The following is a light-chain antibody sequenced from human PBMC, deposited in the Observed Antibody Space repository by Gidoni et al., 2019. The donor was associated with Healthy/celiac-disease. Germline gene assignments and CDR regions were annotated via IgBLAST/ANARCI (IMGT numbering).Light chain of an antibody. CDR2: SNN. J-gene: IGLJ2*01. V-gene: IGLV1-44*01. CDR3: AAWDDSLNGQGV. Sequence: QSVLTQPPSASGTPGQRVTLSCSGSSSDIGSNTGNWYQQLPGTAPKLLIYSNNQRPSGVPDRFSGSKSGTSASLAISGLQSEDEADYYWAAWDDSLNGQGVFGGGTKLTVL. CDR1: SSDIGSNT.